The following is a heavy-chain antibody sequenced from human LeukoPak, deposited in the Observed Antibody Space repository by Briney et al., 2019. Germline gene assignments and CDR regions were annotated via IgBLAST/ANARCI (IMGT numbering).Heavy chain of an antibody. CDR2: IRYDGSNK. CDR1: GFTFSSYG. V-gene: IGHV3-30*02. J-gene: IGHJ4*02. Sequence: GGSLRLSCAASGFTFSSYGMHWVRQAPGKGLEWVAFIRYDGSNKYYADSVKGRFTISRDNSKNTLYLQMNSLRAEDTAVYYCAKGRGYDYGGYVGTYYFDYWGQGTLVTVSS. D-gene: IGHD4-17*01. CDR3: AKGRGYDYGGYVGTYYFDY.